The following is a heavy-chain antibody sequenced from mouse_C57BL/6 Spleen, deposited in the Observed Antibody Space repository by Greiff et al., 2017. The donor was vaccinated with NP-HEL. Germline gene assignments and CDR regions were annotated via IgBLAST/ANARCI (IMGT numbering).Heavy chain of an antibody. Sequence: VQLQQSDAELVKPGASVKISCKVSGYTFTDHTIHWMKQRPEQGLEWIGYIYPRDGSTKYNEKFKGKATLTADKSSSTAYMQLNSPTSEDSAVYVCARGAYYDYDADYWGQGTTLTVSS. CDR2: IYPRDGST. CDR1: GYTFTDHT. J-gene: IGHJ2*01. CDR3: ARGAYYDYDADY. D-gene: IGHD2-4*01. V-gene: IGHV1-78*01.